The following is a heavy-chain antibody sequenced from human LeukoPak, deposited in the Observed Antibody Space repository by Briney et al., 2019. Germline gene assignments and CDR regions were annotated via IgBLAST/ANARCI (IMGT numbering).Heavy chain of an antibody. D-gene: IGHD3-3*01. Sequence: PGGSLRLSCAASGFTFSSYAMSWVRQAPGKGLEWVSAISGSGGSTYYADSVKGRFTISRDNSKNTLYLQMNSLRAEDTAVYYCAKDDRFLEWLLPSYYFDYWGQGTLVTVSS. CDR2: ISGSGGST. CDR3: AKDDRFLEWLLPSYYFDY. J-gene: IGHJ4*02. CDR1: GFTFSSYA. V-gene: IGHV3-23*01.